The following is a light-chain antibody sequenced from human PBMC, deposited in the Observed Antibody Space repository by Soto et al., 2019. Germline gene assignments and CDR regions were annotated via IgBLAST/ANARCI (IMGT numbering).Light chain of an antibody. Sequence: IVLTQSPGTLSLSPGEIATLSCTSSQNINSIYLAWYQQKPGQAPRLLIYDASNRATGIPARFSGSGSGTDFTLTISSLEPEDFALYYCQQRNTWPPITFGQGTRLEIK. CDR2: DAS. CDR1: QNINSIY. CDR3: QQRNTWPPIT. J-gene: IGKJ5*01. V-gene: IGKV3-11*01.